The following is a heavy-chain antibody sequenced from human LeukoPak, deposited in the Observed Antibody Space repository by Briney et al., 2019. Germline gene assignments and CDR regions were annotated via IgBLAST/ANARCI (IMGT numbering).Heavy chain of an antibody. CDR3: ASTPRDILGSWD. CDR1: GYTFTSYY. Sequence: ASVKVSCKASGYTFTSYYMHWVRQAPGQGLEWMGIINPSGGSTSYAQKFQGRATMTRDTSTSTVYMELSRLRSDDTAVYYCASTPRDILGSWDWGQGTMVTVSS. CDR2: INPSGGST. V-gene: IGHV1-46*01. J-gene: IGHJ3*01. D-gene: IGHD3-9*01.